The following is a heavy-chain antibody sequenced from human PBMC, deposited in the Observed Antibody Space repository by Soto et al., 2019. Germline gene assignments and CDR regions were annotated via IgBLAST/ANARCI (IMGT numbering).Heavy chain of an antibody. CDR2: IYYSGST. D-gene: IGHD3-22*01. CDR3: ARVSPLTYYYDSSGYYHVYFDY. CDR1: GGSISSYY. J-gene: IGHJ4*02. V-gene: IGHV4-59*01. Sequence: SGTLSLTCTVSGGSISSYYWSWIRQPPGKGLEWIGYIYYSGSTNYNPSLKSRVTISVDTSKNQFSLKLSSVTAADTAVYYCARVSPLTYYYDSSGYYHVYFDYWGQGTLVTVSS.